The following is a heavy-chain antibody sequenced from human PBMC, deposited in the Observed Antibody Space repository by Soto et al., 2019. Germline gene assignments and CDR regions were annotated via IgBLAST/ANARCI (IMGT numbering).Heavy chain of an antibody. CDR3: AHRLDDYSNPAFDY. J-gene: IGHJ4*02. CDR1: GFSLSTSGVG. D-gene: IGHD4-4*01. Sequence: SGPTLVNPTQTLTLTCTFSGFSLSTSGVGVGWIRQPPGKALEWLALIYWDDDKRYSPSLKSRLTITKDTSKNQVVLTMTNMDAVDTATYYCAHRLDDYSNPAFDYWGQGTLVTVSS. CDR2: IYWDDDK. V-gene: IGHV2-5*02.